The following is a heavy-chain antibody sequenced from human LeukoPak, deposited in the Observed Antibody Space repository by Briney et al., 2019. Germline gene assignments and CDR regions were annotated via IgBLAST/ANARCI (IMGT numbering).Heavy chain of an antibody. Sequence: SETLSLTCAVYGRSFSGYYWSWIRQPPGKGLEWIGEINHSGSTNYNPSLKSRVTISVDTSKNQFSLKLSSVTAEDTAVYYCATQILLCHYYWGQGTLVTVSS. CDR3: ATQILLCHYY. CDR1: GRSFSGYY. J-gene: IGHJ4*02. CDR2: INHSGST. D-gene: IGHD2/OR15-2a*01. V-gene: IGHV4-34*01.